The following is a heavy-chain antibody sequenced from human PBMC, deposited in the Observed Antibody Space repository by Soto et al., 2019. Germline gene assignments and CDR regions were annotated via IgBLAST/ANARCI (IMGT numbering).Heavy chain of an antibody. V-gene: IGHV3-23*01. Sequence: EVQLLESGGGLVQPGGSLRLSCAASGFTFSSYAMSWVRQAPGKGLEWVSAISGSGGSTYYADSVKGRFTISRDNSKNTLYLQMNSLRAEDTAVYYGAKDLRPAVGSGYYPRYFQHWGQGTLVTVSS. CDR2: ISGSGGST. D-gene: IGHD3-22*01. CDR3: AKDLRPAVGSGYYPRYFQH. CDR1: GFTFSSYA. J-gene: IGHJ1*01.